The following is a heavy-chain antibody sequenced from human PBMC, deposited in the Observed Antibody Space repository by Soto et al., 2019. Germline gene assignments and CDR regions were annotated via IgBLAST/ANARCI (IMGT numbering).Heavy chain of an antibody. Sequence: QVQLVESGGGVVQPGRSLRLSCAASGFTFSHYAMHWVRQAPGKGLEWVALMSYDGSNEYYADSVKGRFTISRDNSKNTLYPQMNSLRAEATAVYYCAKDGSHTSDYWGQGTLVTVSS. CDR1: GFTFSHYA. CDR3: AKDGSHTSDY. CDR2: MSYDGSNE. J-gene: IGHJ4*02. D-gene: IGHD1-26*01. V-gene: IGHV3-30*18.